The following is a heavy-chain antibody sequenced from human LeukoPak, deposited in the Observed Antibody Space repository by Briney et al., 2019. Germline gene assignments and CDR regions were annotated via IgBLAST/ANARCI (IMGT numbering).Heavy chain of an antibody. CDR3: ARQGGDYTWVY. Sequence: KASETLSLTCTVSGGSISSSSYYWAWIRQPPGKGLEWIGSIYYSGSTYYNPSLKSRVTISVDTSKNQFSLKLSSVTAADTAVYYCARQGGDYTWVYWGQGTLVTVSS. V-gene: IGHV4-39*01. J-gene: IGHJ4*02. D-gene: IGHD4-17*01. CDR1: GGSISSSSYY. CDR2: IYYSGST.